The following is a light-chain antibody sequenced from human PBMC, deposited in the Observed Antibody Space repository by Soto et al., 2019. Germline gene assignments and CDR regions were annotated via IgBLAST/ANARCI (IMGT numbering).Light chain of an antibody. J-gene: IGLJ3*02. CDR2: DVS. V-gene: IGLV2-14*01. CDR1: SSDVGGYNY. Sequence: QSALTQPASVSGSPGQSITISCTGTSSDVGGYNYVSWYQQHPGKAPKLMIYDVSNRPSGVSNRFSGSKSGNKASLTISGLQAEDEADYYCSSYTSTWKFGGGAKLTVL. CDR3: SSYTSTWK.